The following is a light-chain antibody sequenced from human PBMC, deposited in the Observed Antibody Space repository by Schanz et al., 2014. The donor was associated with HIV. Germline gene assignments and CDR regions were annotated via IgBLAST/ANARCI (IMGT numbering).Light chain of an antibody. J-gene: IGKJ2*01. CDR2: GAS. CDR1: QSVTNTY. CDR3: QQYGSSPPYT. Sequence: EIVLTQSPGTLSLSPGERATLSCRASQSVTNTYLAWYQQRPGQPPRLLIYGASTRATGISDRFSGSGSGTDFTLTISRLEPEDFAVYYCQQYGSSPPYTFGQGTKLEIK. V-gene: IGKV3-20*01.